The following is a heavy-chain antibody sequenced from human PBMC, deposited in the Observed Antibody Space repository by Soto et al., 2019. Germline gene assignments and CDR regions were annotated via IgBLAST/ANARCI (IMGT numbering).Heavy chain of an antibody. V-gene: IGHV3-66*01. CDR1: GFTVSSNY. CDR2: IYSGGTT. D-gene: IGHD3-10*01. Sequence: EVQLVESGGGLVQPGGSLRLSCAASGFTVSSNYITWVRQAPGKGLEWVSTIYSGGTTSYADSVKGSFTISRDNSQNTLFLHMNSLRDDDTAVYYCASGASGNYRWGQGTLVTVAS. J-gene: IGHJ1*01. CDR3: ASGASGNYR.